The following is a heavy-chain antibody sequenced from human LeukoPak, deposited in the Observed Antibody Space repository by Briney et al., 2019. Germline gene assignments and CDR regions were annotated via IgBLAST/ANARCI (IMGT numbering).Heavy chain of an antibody. Sequence: GGSLRLSYAASGFTLSSYSMNWVRQAPGKGLEWVSYISRRSSTIYYADSVKGRFTISRENAKNSVYLQMNSLRAEDTAVYHRARATWEPPRDDAFDIWGQGTMVTVPS. CDR1: GFTLSSYS. CDR3: ARATWEPPRDDAFDI. CDR2: ISRRSSTI. V-gene: IGHV3-48*01. D-gene: IGHD1-26*01. J-gene: IGHJ3*02.